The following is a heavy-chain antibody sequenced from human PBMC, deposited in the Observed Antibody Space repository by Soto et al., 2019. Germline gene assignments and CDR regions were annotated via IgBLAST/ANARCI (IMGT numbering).Heavy chain of an antibody. CDR1: GSSLSTSGVG. Sequence: SGPTLVNPTHTLTLTCTFSGSSLSTSGVGGGWIPYPPGKALEWLALIYWDDDRRYSPSLKSRLTITKDTSKNQVVLTMTNMDPVDTATYYCAHSVIAAAGGYYYYYGMDVWGQGTTVTVSS. J-gene: IGHJ6*02. CDR2: IYWDDDR. CDR3: AHSVIAAAGGYYYYYGMDV. D-gene: IGHD6-13*01. V-gene: IGHV2-5*02.